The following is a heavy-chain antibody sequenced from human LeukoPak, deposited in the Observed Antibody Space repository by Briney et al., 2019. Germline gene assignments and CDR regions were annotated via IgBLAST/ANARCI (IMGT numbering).Heavy chain of an antibody. J-gene: IGHJ4*02. CDR2: ISAYNGYT. CDR3: ARGGSSTTCDY. V-gene: IGHV1-18*01. Sequence: ASVKVSCKASGYTFTSYGITWVRQAPGQGLEWMGWISAYNGYTNYAQKLQGRVTMTTDTSTSTAYMELKTLRSDDTAVYFCARGGSSTTCDYWDQGTLVTVSS. CDR1: GYTFTSYG. D-gene: IGHD2-2*01.